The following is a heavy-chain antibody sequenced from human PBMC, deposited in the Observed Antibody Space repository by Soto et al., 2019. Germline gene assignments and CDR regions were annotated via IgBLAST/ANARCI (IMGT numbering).Heavy chain of an antibody. CDR1: GFPFSGYW. J-gene: IGHJ4*02. CDR2: IHDDGSIT. D-gene: IGHD6-13*01. CDR3: GRVPAAAAGIGIDH. V-gene: IGHV3-74*01. Sequence: EVQLVESGGGLVQPGGSRRLSCEASGFPFSGYWRPWVRQAPGKGRVWVARIHDDGSITNYADSVKGRFTISRDNAKNTLYLQMNSLRAEDTAVYYCGRVPAAAAGIGIDHWGQGILVTVSS.